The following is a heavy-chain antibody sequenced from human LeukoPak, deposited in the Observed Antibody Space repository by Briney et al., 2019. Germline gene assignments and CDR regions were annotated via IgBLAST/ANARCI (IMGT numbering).Heavy chain of an antibody. CDR3: ARGFDYGDLYWFDP. D-gene: IGHD4-17*01. CDR2: INPNSGGT. CDR1: GYTFTGYY. Sequence: ASVKVSCKASGYTFTGYYMHWVRQAPGQGLEWMGWINPNSGGTNYAQKFQGRVTMTRDTSISTAYMELSRLRSDDTAVYYCARGFDYGDLYWFDPWGQGTLVTVSS. V-gene: IGHV1-2*02. J-gene: IGHJ5*02.